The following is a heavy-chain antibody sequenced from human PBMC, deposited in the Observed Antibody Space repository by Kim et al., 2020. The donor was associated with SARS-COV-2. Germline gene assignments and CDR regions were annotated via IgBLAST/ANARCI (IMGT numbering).Heavy chain of an antibody. CDR3: ARDTTKWSFDY. Sequence: ASVKVSCKASGYTFTNYKMHWMRQAPGQGLEWMGILTPIDGATTFAQKFQGRVTLTRDTSTSTVYMELGSLGSGDTAVYYCARDTTKWSFDYWGQGTLVTVSS. CDR1: GYTFTNYK. V-gene: IGHV1-46*01. D-gene: IGHD1-26*01. CDR2: LTPIDGAT. J-gene: IGHJ4*02.